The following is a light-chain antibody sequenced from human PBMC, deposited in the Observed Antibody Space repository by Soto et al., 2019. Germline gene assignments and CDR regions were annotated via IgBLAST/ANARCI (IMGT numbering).Light chain of an antibody. Sequence: QSALTQPASVSGSPGQSITISCTGTSSDVGGYNYVSWYQQHPGKAPKLMIHEVSNRPSGVSSRFSGSKSGNTASLTISALQVEDEADYYCSAYTSNTTPVVFGGGTALTVL. J-gene: IGLJ2*01. CDR1: SSDVGGYNY. CDR2: EVS. V-gene: IGLV2-14*01. CDR3: SAYTSNTTPVV.